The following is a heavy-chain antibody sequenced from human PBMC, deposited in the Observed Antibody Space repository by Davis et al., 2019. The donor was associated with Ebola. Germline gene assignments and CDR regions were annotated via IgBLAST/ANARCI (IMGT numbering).Heavy chain of an antibody. CDR3: AHLGPQRYCSGGGCHGYLDY. Sequence: SVKVSCKASGYTFTSYGISWVRQAPGQGLEWMGGIIPVFRTANYAQKFQGRVTITADESTRTAYMELNGLRSEDTAVYYCAHLGPQRYCSGGGCHGYLDYWGQGTLVTVSS. CDR1: GYTFTSYG. D-gene: IGHD2-15*01. J-gene: IGHJ4*02. CDR2: IIPVFRTA. V-gene: IGHV1-69*13.